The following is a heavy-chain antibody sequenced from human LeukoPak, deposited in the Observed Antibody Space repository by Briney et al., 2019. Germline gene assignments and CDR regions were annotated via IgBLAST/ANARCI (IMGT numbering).Heavy chain of an antibody. Sequence: GGSLRLSCAGSGFTFSNYAMTWVRQAPGKGLEWVSSVSGSGRNTFYPDSVEGRFTISRDNSKNTVYLQMNSLRADDTAVYYCARENTYSSSWYASKERGAFDIWGQGTMVTVSS. CDR2: VSGSGRNT. CDR1: GFTFSNYA. J-gene: IGHJ3*02. D-gene: IGHD6-13*01. CDR3: ARENTYSSSWYASKERGAFDI. V-gene: IGHV3-23*01.